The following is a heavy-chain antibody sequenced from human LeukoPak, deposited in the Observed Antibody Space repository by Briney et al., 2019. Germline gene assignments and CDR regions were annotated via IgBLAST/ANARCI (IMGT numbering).Heavy chain of an antibody. J-gene: IGHJ4*02. Sequence: PGGSLRLSCAASGFTFSSYAMSWVRQAPGKGLEWVSAISGSGGSTYYADSVKGRFTISRDNSKNTLYLQMNSLRAEDTAVYYCARESYDSSGYYSYYFDYWGQGTLVTVSS. CDR1: GFTFSSYA. CDR2: ISGSGGST. CDR3: ARESYDSSGYYSYYFDY. V-gene: IGHV3-23*01. D-gene: IGHD3-22*01.